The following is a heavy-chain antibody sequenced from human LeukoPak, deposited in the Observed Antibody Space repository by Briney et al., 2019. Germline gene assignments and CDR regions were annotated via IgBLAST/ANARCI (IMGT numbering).Heavy chain of an antibody. Sequence: KAGGSLRLSCAASGFTFSDYYMSWIRQAPGKGLEWVSYISSSSSYTNYADSVKGRFTISRDNAKNSLYLQMNSLRAEDTAVYYCARARITMVRGVIGFDIWGQGTMVTVSS. D-gene: IGHD3-10*01. J-gene: IGHJ3*02. CDR2: ISSSSSYT. CDR1: GFTFSDYY. CDR3: ARARITMVRGVIGFDI. V-gene: IGHV3-11*06.